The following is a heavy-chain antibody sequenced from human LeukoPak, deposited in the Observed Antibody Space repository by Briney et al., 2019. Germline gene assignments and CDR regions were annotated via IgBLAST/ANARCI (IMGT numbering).Heavy chain of an antibody. CDR1: GFTFDDYA. D-gene: IGHD3-10*01. V-gene: IGHV3-43*02. Sequence: PGGSLRLSCAASGFTFDDYAMHWVRQAPGKGLEWVSLISGDGGSTYYADSVKGRFTISRGNSKNSLYLQMNSLRTEDTALYYCAKDIRYYYGSGSLSGMDVWGRGTTVTVSS. CDR2: ISGDGGST. CDR3: AKDIRYYYGSGSLSGMDV. J-gene: IGHJ6*02.